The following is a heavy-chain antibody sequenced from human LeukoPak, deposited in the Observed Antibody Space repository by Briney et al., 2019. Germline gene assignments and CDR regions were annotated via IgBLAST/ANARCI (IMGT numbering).Heavy chain of an antibody. J-gene: IGHJ4*02. Sequence: ASVKVSCKASGYTFTGYYMHWVRQAPGQGPEWMGRINPNSGGTNYAQKFQGRVTMTRDTSISTAYMELSRLRSDDTAVYYCARDYYYDSSGYADYWGQGTLVTVSS. CDR2: INPNSGGT. CDR3: ARDYYYDSSGYADY. V-gene: IGHV1-2*06. CDR1: GYTFTGYY. D-gene: IGHD3-22*01.